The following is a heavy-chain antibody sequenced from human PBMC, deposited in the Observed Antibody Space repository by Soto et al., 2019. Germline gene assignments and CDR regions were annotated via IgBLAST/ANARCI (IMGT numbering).Heavy chain of an antibody. V-gene: IGHV3-23*01. D-gene: IGHD6-13*01. CDR2: ISGSGGST. J-gene: IGHJ4*02. Sequence: EVQLLESGGGLVQPGGSLRLSCAASGFTFSSYAMSWVRQAPGKGLEWVSAISGSGGSTYYADSVKGRFTISRDNSKNALYLRMNSLRAEDTAVYYCAKSSGQTIIAAAGTIFDYWGQGTLVTVPS. CDR1: GFTFSSYA. CDR3: AKSSGQTIIAAAGTIFDY.